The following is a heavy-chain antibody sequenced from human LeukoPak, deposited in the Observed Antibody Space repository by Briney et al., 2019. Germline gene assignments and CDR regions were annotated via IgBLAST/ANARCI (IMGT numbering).Heavy chain of an antibody. Sequence: GGSLRLSCAASGFTFSSYAMSWVRQAPGKGLEWASAISGSGGSTYYADSVKGRFTISRDNSKNTLYLQMSSLRAEDTAVYYCAKAGADRVLRHFDWSAWEWGQGTLVTVSS. V-gene: IGHV3-23*01. J-gene: IGHJ4*02. CDR3: AKAGADRVLRHFDWSAWE. CDR1: GFTFSSYA. D-gene: IGHD3-9*01. CDR2: ISGSGGST.